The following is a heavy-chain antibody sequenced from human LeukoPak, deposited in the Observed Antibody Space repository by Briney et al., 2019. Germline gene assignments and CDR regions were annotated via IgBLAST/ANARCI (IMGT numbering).Heavy chain of an antibody. J-gene: IGHJ4*02. CDR1: GYTFTSYG. Sequence: ASVKVSCKASGYTFTSYGISWVRQAPGQGLEWMGWISAYNGNTNYAQKLQGRVTMTTDTSTSTAYMELRSLRSEDTAVYYCARAIAVAGQPDYWGQGTLVTVSS. D-gene: IGHD6-19*01. V-gene: IGHV1-18*01. CDR3: ARAIAVAGQPDY. CDR2: ISAYNGNT.